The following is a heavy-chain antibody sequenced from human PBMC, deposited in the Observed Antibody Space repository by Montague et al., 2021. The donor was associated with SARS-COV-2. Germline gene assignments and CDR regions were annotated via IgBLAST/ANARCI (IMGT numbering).Heavy chain of an antibody. J-gene: IGHJ4*02. CDR3: ATQEDPSGWIPGPCDF. CDR2: IYYRGST. Sequence: SETLSLTCTVSGGSISSSSYYWAWIRQPPGKGLEWIGSIYYRGSTYYNPSLKSRVFISVDTSKNQLSLTLTSVTAADTAVYYCATQEDPSGWIPGPCDFWGQGTLLSVSS. CDR1: GGSISSSSYY. D-gene: IGHD6-19*01. V-gene: IGHV4-39*01.